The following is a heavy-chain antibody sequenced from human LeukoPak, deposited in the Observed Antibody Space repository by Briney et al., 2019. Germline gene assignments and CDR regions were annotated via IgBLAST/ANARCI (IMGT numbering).Heavy chain of an antibody. D-gene: IGHD6-13*01. CDR1: GGSISSGGYY. Sequence: SETLSLTCTVSGGSISSGGYYWSWIRQHPGKGLEWIGYIYYSGSTYYNPSLKSRVTISVDTSKNQFSLKLSSVTAADTAVYYCAREVGSSWYPDWFDPWGQGTLVTVSS. J-gene: IGHJ5*02. V-gene: IGHV4-31*03. CDR3: AREVGSSWYPDWFDP. CDR2: IYYSGST.